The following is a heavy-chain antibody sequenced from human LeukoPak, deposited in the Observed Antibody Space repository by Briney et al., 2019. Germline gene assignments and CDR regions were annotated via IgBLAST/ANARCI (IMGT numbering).Heavy chain of an antibody. D-gene: IGHD3-10*01. Sequence: PGGSLRLSCAASGFTFSDYGMHWVRQAPGKGLEWVAVISYDGNSEYYADSVKGRFSISRDNSKDTLYLQMNSLRPEDTAVYYCAKRRRTGCTDPGGRGAVVPFPWG. J-gene: IGHJ5*02. V-gene: IGHV3-30*18. CDR3: AKRRRTGCTDPGGRGAVVPFP. CDR1: GFTFSDYG. CDR2: ISYDGNSE.